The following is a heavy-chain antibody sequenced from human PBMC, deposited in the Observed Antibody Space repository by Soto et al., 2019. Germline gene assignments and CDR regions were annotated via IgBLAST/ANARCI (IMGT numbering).Heavy chain of an antibody. D-gene: IGHD1-20*01. CDR1: GFTFSTAW. CDR3: ATKRTGITTIGPGY. Sequence: EVQLVESGGALVKPGGSLRLSCEASGFTFSTAWMSGVRQAPGKGLEWVGRIKSKTDGGTTDYAAAVEGRFTISREDSKNTVYLQMDSLKTEDTAVYYCATKRTGITTIGPGYWGQGTLVTVSS. J-gene: IGHJ4*02. V-gene: IGHV3-15*02. CDR2: IKSKTDGGTT.